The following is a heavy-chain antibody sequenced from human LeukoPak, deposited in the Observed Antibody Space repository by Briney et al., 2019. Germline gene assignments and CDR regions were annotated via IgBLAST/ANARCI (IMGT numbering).Heavy chain of an antibody. CDR1: GFTFSSYS. D-gene: IGHD7-27*01. J-gene: IGHJ4*02. CDR2: ISTSSSYI. V-gene: IGHV3-21*01. Sequence: GGSLRLSCAASGFTFSSYSMNWVRQAPGKGLEWVSSISTSSSYIYYADSVKGRFTISRDNAKNSLYLQMNSLRAEDTAVHYCAREEGGKLGIDYYFDYWGQGILVTVSS. CDR3: AREEGGKLGIDYYFDY.